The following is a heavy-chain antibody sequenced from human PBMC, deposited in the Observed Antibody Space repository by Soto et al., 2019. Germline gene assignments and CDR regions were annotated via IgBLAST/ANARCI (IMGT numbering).Heavy chain of an antibody. CDR1: GGSISSGDYY. CDR2: IYYSGST. J-gene: IGHJ6*02. D-gene: IGHD3-22*01. V-gene: IGHV4-30-4*01. CDR3: ARASDYYYSSGPTPYYYYYGMDV. Sequence: PSETLSLTCTVSGGSISSGDYYWSWIRQPPGKGLEWIGYIYYSGSTYYNPSLKSRVTISVDTSKNQFSLKLGSVTAADTAVYYCARASDYYYSSGPTPYYYYYGMDVWGQGTTVTVS.